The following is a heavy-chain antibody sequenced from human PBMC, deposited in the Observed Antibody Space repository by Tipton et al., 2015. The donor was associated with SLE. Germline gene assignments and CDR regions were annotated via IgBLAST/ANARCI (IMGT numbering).Heavy chain of an antibody. CDR1: GFTVSDNY. V-gene: IGHV3-66*02. CDR3: TRVSFVVDFYYFYSRDI. D-gene: IGHD2-15*01. CDR2: IYSGGSA. Sequence: SLRLSCAASGFTVSDNYMTWVRQAPGKGLEWVSIIYSGGSAYYADTEKGRFTISRDNSKNTLDLQMNSLRTDDTAVYYCTRVSFVVDFYYFYSRDIWGKRITVTVSS. J-gene: IGHJ6*03.